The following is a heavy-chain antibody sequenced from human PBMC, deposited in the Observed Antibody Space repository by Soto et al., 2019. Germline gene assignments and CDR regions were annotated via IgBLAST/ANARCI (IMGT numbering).Heavy chain of an antibody. CDR2: IIPIFGTA. J-gene: IGHJ5*02. D-gene: IGHD2-2*02. V-gene: IGHV1-69*06. CDR1: GGTFSSYA. CDR3: ASEHTANWFDP. Sequence: SVKVSCKASGGTFSSYAISWVRQAPGQGLEWMGGIIPIFGTANYAQKFQGRVTITADKSTSTAYMELSSLRSEDTAVYYRASEHTANWFDPWGQGTLVTVYS.